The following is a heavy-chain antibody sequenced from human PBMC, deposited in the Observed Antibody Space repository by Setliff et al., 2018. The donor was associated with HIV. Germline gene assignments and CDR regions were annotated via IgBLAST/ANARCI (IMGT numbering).Heavy chain of an antibody. Sequence: ASVKVSCKTSGYPFDCYGISWVRQAPGQGLEWMGWISAYIGDTKYAQRFQGRVTMTTDPSTPTAYMELRSLKSEDTAVYYCARAVGGSNYFDYSGYQDFWGQGTRVTVS. D-gene: IGHD3-22*01. CDR2: ISAYIGDT. V-gene: IGHV1-18*01. J-gene: IGHJ4*02. CDR3: ARAVGGSNYFDYSGYQDF. CDR1: GYPFDCYG.